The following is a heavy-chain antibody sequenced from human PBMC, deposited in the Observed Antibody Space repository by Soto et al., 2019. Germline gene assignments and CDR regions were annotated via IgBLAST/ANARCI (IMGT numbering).Heavy chain of an antibody. D-gene: IGHD3-10*01. CDR1: GGSISSYY. Sequence: SETLSLTCTVAGGSISSYYWSWSRQPPGKGLEWIGYIYYSGSTNYNPSLKSRVTISVDTSKNQFSLKLSSVTAADTAVYYCARFYGSGSSNWFDPWGQGTLVTVSS. CDR3: ARFYGSGSSNWFDP. CDR2: IYYSGST. V-gene: IGHV4-59*01. J-gene: IGHJ5*02.